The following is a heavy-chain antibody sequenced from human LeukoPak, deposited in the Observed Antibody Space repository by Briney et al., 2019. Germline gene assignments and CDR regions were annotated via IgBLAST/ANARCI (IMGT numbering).Heavy chain of an antibody. CDR2: INHSGST. CDR3: ARGPVLRYSRFDP. CDR1: GGSFSGYY. V-gene: IGHV4-34*01. J-gene: IGHJ5*02. D-gene: IGHD3-9*01. Sequence: SETLSLTCAVYGGSFSGYYWSWIRQPPGKGLEWIGEINHSGSTNYNPSLKSRVTISVDTSKNQFSLKLSSVTAADTAVYYCARGPVLRYSRFDPRGQGTLVTVSS.